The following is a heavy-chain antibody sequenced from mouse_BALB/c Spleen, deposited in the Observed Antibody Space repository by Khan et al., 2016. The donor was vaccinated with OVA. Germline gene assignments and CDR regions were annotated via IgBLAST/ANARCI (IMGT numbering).Heavy chain of an antibody. J-gene: IGHJ4*01. D-gene: IGHD2-10*01. CDR3: ARAYYGNYREAMDY. Sequence: VELVESGPGLVAPSQSLSITCTVSGFSLTGYGVNWVRQPPGKGLEWLGMIWGDGSTDYNSALKSRLSISKDNSKSKVFLKMHSLQTDDTARYYCARAYYGNYREAMDYWGQGTSVTVSS. CDR2: IWGDGST. CDR1: GFSLTGYG. V-gene: IGHV2-6-7*01.